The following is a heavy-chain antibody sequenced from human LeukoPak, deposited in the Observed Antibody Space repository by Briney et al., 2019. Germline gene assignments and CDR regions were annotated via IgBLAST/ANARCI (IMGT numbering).Heavy chain of an antibody. CDR2: INPSGGST. J-gene: IGHJ5*02. D-gene: IGHD3-9*01. Sequence: ASVKVSSKASGYTFTSYYMHWVRQAPGQGLEWMGIINPSGGSTSYAQKFQGRVTMTRDTSTSTVYMELSSLRSEDTAVYYCARGVSGYDILTGYLGWFDPWGQGTLVTVSS. CDR3: ARGVSGYDILTGYLGWFDP. CDR1: GYTFTSYY. V-gene: IGHV1-46*01.